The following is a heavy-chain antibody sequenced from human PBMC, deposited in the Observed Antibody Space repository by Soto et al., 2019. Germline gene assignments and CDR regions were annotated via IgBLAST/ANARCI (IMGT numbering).Heavy chain of an antibody. V-gene: IGHV4-39*01. CDR1: GGSISSSSYY. Sequence: QLQLQESGPGLVKPSETLSLTCTVSGGSISSSSYYWGWISQNPGKGLEWIGSIYYSGSTYYNPSLKSRVTISVDTSKNQFSLKLSSVTAAVTAAYYGARRRYYGCNSVLDYWGQGTLVTVSS. CDR2: IYYSGST. J-gene: IGHJ4*02. CDR3: ARRRYYGCNSVLDY. D-gene: IGHD4-17*01.